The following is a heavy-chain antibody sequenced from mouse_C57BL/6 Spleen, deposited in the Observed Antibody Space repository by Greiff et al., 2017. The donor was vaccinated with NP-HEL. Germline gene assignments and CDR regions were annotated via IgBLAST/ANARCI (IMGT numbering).Heavy chain of an antibody. D-gene: IGHD1-1*01. CDR2: IYPGSGST. V-gene: IGHV1-55*01. CDR3: ARGTVARSSYYFDY. J-gene: IGHJ2*01. CDR1: GYTFTSYW. Sequence: VQLQQPGAELVKPGASVKMSCKASGYTFTSYWITWVKQRPGQGLEWIGDIYPGSGSTNYNEKFKSKATLTVDTSSSTAYMQLSSLTSEDSAVYDCARGTVARSSYYFDYWGQGTTLTVSS.